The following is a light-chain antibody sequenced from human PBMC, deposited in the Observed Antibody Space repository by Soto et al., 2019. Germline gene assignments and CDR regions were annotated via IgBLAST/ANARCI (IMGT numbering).Light chain of an antibody. CDR1: QSVSSSY. V-gene: IGKV3-20*01. CDR3: QQYQT. CDR2: GAS. Sequence: EIVLTQSPGTLSLSPGERATLSCRASQSVSSSYLAWYQQKPGQAPRLLIYGASSRATGIPDRFSGSGSGIVFTLTISRLEPEDFAVYYSQQYQTFGQGTKVDIK. J-gene: IGKJ1*01.